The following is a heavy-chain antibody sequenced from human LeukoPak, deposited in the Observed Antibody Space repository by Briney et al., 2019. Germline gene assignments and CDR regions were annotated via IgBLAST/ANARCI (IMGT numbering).Heavy chain of an antibody. V-gene: IGHV3-7*01. CDR3: AREFIGSWYWDS. J-gene: IGHJ4*02. CDR2: IKQDGSDK. CDR1: GFSFSSYW. D-gene: IGHD6-13*01. Sequence: GGSLRLSCAASGFSFSSYWMSWVRQALGKGLEWVANIKQDGSDKKYVDSVKGRFTISRDNAKNSLYLQMNSLRAEDTAVYLCAREFIGSWYWDSWGQGTLVTVSS.